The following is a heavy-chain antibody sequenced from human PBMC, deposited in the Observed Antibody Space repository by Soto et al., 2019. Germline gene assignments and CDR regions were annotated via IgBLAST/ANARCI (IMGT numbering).Heavy chain of an antibody. J-gene: IGHJ4*02. D-gene: IGHD3-10*01. CDR1: GFTFSDHY. CDR3: ARCITMVRGVTEYYFDY. Sequence: EVQLVESGGGLVQPGGSLRLSCAASGFTFSDHYMDWVRQAPGKGLEWVGRTRNKANSYTTEYAASVKGRFTISRDDSKNSLYLQMNSLKTEDTAVYYCARCITMVRGVTEYYFDYWGQGTLVTVSS. V-gene: IGHV3-72*01. CDR2: TRNKANSYTT.